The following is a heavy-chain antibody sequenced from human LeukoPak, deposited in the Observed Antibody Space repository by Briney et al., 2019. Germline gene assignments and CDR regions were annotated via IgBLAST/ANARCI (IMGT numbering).Heavy chain of an antibody. CDR3: ARGRDLGQDAFDI. Sequence: EPGGSLRLSCAASGFTFSSYEMNWVRQAPGKGLEWVSYISSSGSTIYYADSVKGRFTISRDNAKNSLYLQMNSLRAEDTAVYYCARGRDLGQDAFDIWGQGTMVTVSS. CDR2: ISSSGSTI. J-gene: IGHJ3*02. D-gene: IGHD3/OR15-3a*01. CDR1: GFTFSSYE. V-gene: IGHV3-48*03.